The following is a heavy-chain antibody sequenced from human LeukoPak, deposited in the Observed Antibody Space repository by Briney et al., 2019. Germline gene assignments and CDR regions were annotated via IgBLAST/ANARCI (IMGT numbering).Heavy chain of an antibody. Sequence: GGSLRLSCAASGFTFSTFGMHWVRQAPGKGLEWVSYVSSSSSIISYADSVKGRFTISRDNAKNSLYLQMNSLRAEDTAVYYCTSAFILGYCSSTNCYTSSADYWGQGTLVIVSS. CDR2: VSSSSSII. J-gene: IGHJ4*02. D-gene: IGHD2-2*02. CDR1: GFTFSTFG. V-gene: IGHV3-48*04. CDR3: TSAFILGYCSSTNCYTSSADY.